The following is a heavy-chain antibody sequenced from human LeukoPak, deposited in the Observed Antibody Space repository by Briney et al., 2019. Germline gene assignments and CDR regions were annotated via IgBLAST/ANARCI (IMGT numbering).Heavy chain of an antibody. CDR3: ATHRGSYPAGGFNY. CDR2: IFYDGSHK. V-gene: IGHV3-33*01. J-gene: IGHJ4*02. Sequence: GRSLRLSCAASGFTFSRYGMHWVRQAPGKGLEWVAVIFYDGSHKYYAEYVKGRFTVSRDNSKNTLYLQMNSLRVEDTAVFYCATHRGSYPAGGFNYWGQGTLVTVSS. D-gene: IGHD1-26*01. CDR1: GFTFSRYG.